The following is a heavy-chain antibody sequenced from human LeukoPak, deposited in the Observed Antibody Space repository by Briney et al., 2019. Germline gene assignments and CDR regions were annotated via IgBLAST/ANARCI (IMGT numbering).Heavy chain of an antibody. J-gene: IGHJ4*02. CDR1: GGSISGYY. CDR3: ARARSDLFDY. D-gene: IGHD3/OR15-3a*01. CDR2: IYYSGST. V-gene: IGHV4-59*01. Sequence: PLETLSLTCTVSGGSISGYYWSWMRQPPGKGLEWIGYIYYSGSTNYNPSLKSRVTISVDTSKNQCSLKLSSVTAADTAIYYCARARSDLFDYWGQGTLVTVSS.